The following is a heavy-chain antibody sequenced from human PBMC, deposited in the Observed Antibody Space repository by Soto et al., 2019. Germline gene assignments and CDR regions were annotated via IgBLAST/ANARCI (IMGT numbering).Heavy chain of an antibody. D-gene: IGHD5-18*01. J-gene: IGHJ6*02. CDR1: GFTFSDYY. CDR2: ISSSGSTI. V-gene: IGHV3-11*01. Sequence: GGSLRLSCAASGFTFSDYYMSWIRQAPGKGLEWVSYISSSGSTIYYADSVKGRFTISRDNAKNSLYLQMNSLRAEDTAVYYCARDLWTIQLWSYYGMYVWGQGTTVTVAS. CDR3: ARDLWTIQLWSYYGMYV.